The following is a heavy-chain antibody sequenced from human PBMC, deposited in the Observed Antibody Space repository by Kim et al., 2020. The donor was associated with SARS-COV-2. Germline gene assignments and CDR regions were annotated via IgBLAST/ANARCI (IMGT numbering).Heavy chain of an antibody. CDR3: GRGQVAVAGRSPESMDV. J-gene: IGHJ6*02. CDR2: VNPGSGGT. V-gene: IGHV1-2*06. D-gene: IGHD6-19*01. Sequence: ASVKVSCKASRYPFTGYYIHWMRQAPGQRPEWMGRVNPGSGGTSYAQKFQGRVTMTSDTSITTAHMELSSLTSDDTAVYYCGRGQVAVAGRSPESMDVWGQGTTVTVSS. CDR1: RYPFTGYY.